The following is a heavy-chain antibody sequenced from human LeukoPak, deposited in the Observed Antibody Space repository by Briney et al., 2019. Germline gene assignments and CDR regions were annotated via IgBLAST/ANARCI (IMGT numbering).Heavy chain of an antibody. Sequence: GGSLRLSCAASGFTFSSYWMTWVRQAPGKGLAWVANLRPDGSDKYYVDSVKGRFTISRDNAKNSLYLQMNSLRAEDTAVYYCARDAYSDASESWGQGTLVTVSS. J-gene: IGHJ5*02. CDR2: LRPDGSDK. CDR1: GFTFSSYW. CDR3: ARDAYSDASES. V-gene: IGHV3-7*01. D-gene: IGHD3-16*01.